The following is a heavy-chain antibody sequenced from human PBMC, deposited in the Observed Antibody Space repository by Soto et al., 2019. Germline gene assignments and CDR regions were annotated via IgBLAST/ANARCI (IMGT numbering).Heavy chain of an antibody. J-gene: IGHJ6*02. Sequence: ASVKVSCKASGYTFTSYDINWVRQATGQGLEWMGWMNPNSGNTGYAQKFQGRVTMTRNTSISPAYMDLSSLRSEDTAVYYCARGWVTAIRGYYYYGMDVWGQGTTVTVSS. CDR3: ARGWVTAIRGYYYYGMDV. CDR2: MNPNSGNT. V-gene: IGHV1-8*01. CDR1: GYTFTSYD. D-gene: IGHD2-21*02.